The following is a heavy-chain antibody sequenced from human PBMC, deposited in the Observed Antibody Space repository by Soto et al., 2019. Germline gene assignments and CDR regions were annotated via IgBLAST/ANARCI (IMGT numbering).Heavy chain of an antibody. CDR3: ARLEGLATISYYFDY. V-gene: IGHV4-39*01. Sequence: PSETLSFTCSVSGDSINSDSYYWGWIRQPPGKGLEWIGSIYYRGNTYYNPSLKTRVTISLDKSKSQFSLKLNSVTAADSAVYFCARLEGLATISYYFDYWGQGTLVTVSS. J-gene: IGHJ4*02. CDR2: IYYRGNT. CDR1: GDSINSDSYY. D-gene: IGHD3-9*01.